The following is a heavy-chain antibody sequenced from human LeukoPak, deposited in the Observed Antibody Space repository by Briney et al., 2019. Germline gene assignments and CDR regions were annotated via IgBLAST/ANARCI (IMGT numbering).Heavy chain of an antibody. CDR3: ARPIAAAGSGAFDI. CDR2: IYPGDSDT. V-gene: IGHV5-51*01. CDR1: GYSFTSYW. J-gene: IGHJ3*02. Sequence: GEALKFSRKGSGYSFTSYWIGWVRQMPGKGLEWMGIIYPGDSDTRYSPSFQGQVTISADKSISTAYLQWSSLKASDTAMYYCARPIAAAGSGAFDIWGQGTMSPSLQ. D-gene: IGHD6-13*01.